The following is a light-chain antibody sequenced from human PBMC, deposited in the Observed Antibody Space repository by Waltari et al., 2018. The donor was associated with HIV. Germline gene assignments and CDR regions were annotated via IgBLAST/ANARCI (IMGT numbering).Light chain of an antibody. Sequence: DIQMTQSPSSLSASVGDRVTVSCRANQNISSYLIWYQQSPGKAPRLLIYTASTLQRGVPSRFSGSGSGTDFTLSITSLQPEDFATYYCQQSYSTPLTFGGGTRVEIK. CDR2: TAS. CDR3: QQSYSTPLT. V-gene: IGKV1-39*01. J-gene: IGKJ4*01. CDR1: QNISSY.